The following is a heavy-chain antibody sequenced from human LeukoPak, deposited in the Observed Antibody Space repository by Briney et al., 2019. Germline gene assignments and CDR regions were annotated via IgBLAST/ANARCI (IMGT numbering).Heavy chain of an antibody. CDR1: GFTFSSYS. CDR2: ISSSSSYI. V-gene: IGHV3-21*04. Sequence: GGSLRLSCAASGFTFSSYSMNWVRQAPGKGLEWVSSISSSSSYIYYADSVKGRFTISRDNSKSSLYLQMNNLTTEDTAFYYCAKDLGAGDYGIEYWGQGSLVAVSS. CDR3: AKDLGAGDYGIEY. J-gene: IGHJ4*02. D-gene: IGHD3-16*01.